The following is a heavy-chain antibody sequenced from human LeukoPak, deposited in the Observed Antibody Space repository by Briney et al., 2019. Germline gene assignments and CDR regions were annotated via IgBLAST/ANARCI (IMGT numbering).Heavy chain of an antibody. Sequence: GGSLRLSCAASGFTFSSYWMHWVRQAPGKGLVWVSRINSDGSSTSYADSVKGRFTISRDNAKNTLYLQMNSLRAEDTAVYYCASSRTRYYFDYWGQGTLVTVPS. CDR1: GFTFSSYW. CDR2: INSDGSST. V-gene: IGHV3-74*01. J-gene: IGHJ4*02. CDR3: ASSRTRYYFDY.